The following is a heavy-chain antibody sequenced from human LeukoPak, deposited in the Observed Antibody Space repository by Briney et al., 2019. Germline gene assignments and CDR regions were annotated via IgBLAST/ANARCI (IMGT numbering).Heavy chain of an antibody. CDR1: GVSISSGSYY. CDR2: IHTSGNT. CDR3: ARGQSGVRGANVPNLMGFDP. Sequence: SETLSLTCTVSGVSISSGSYYWSWIRQPAGKGLEWIGRIHTSGNTNYNPSLKSRVTISIDTSKNQISPILSSVTAADTAVYFCARGQSGVRGANVPNLMGFDPWGQGTLVIVSS. D-gene: IGHD3-10*01. J-gene: IGHJ5*02. V-gene: IGHV4-61*02.